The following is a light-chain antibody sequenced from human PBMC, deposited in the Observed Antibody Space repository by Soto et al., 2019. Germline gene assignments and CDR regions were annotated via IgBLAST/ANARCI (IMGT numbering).Light chain of an antibody. CDR1: QSVSSN. CDR2: GAS. CDR3: QQYNTWPPRT. J-gene: IGKJ1*01. V-gene: IGKV3-15*01. Sequence: EIVMTQSPATLSVSPGETATLSCRASQSVSSNLSWYQQKPGQAPRLLIYGASTRATGIPARFSGSGSGTEFTLTISSLQSEDFAVYFCQQYNTWPPRTFGQGTKVEIK.